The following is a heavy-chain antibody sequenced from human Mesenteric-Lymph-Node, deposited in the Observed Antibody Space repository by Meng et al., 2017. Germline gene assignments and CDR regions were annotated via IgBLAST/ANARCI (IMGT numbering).Heavy chain of an antibody. V-gene: IGHV4-59*01. CDR2: IHYSGST. CDR3: ARAELGDDAFDI. CDR1: GGSISSDY. J-gene: IGHJ3*02. Sequence: SETLSLTCTVSGGSISSDYWGWIRRPPGKGLEWIGNIHYSGSTRYNPSVKSRVTISIFTSKNQFSLKLTSVTAADTAVYYCARAELGDDAFDIWGQGTMVTVSS. D-gene: IGHD7-27*01.